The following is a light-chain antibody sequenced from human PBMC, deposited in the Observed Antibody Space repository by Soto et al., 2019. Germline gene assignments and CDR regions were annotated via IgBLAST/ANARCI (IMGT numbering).Light chain of an antibody. CDR2: EGS. Sequence: QPVLTQPASVSGSTGQSITISCTGTSSDVGSYNLVSWYRQHPGKAPKFMIYEGSKRPSGVSNRFSGSKSGNTASLTISGLQAEDEADYYCCSYACSSTPYVFGTGTKVTVL. J-gene: IGLJ1*01. CDR1: SSDVGSYNL. CDR3: CSYACSSTPYV. V-gene: IGLV2-23*01.